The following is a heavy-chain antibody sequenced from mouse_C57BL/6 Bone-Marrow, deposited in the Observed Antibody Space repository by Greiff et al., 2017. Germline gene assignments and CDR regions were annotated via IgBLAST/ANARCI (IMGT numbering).Heavy chain of an antibody. V-gene: IGHV1-55*01. CDR2: IYPTSGRT. J-gene: IGHJ2*01. D-gene: IGHD4-1*01. Sequence: QVQLQQPGAELVKPGASVKMSCKASGYTFTSYWITWVKPRPGQGLEWIGDIYPTSGRTNYNEKFKSKAILTVDTSSKTAYMQLSSLTSEDSAVFYCARSGPLGRSVDYWGQGTTLTVSS. CDR1: GYTFTSYW. CDR3: ARSGPLGRSVDY.